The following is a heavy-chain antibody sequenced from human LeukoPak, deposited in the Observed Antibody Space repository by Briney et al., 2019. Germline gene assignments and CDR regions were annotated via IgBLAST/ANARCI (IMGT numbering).Heavy chain of an antibody. CDR1: GGSFSGYY. Sequence: SETLSLTCSVYGGSFSGYYWSWIPQPPGKGLEWSGEINHSGSTNYNPSLKSRVTISVDTSKNQFSLKLSSVTAADTAVYYCARHAVGGDYDSSGYYLDYWGQGTLVTVSS. V-gene: IGHV4-34*01. CDR3: ARHAVGGDYDSSGYYLDY. J-gene: IGHJ4*02. D-gene: IGHD3-22*01. CDR2: INHSGST.